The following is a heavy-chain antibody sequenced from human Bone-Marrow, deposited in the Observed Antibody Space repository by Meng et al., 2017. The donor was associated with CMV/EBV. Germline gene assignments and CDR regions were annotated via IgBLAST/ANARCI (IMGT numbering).Heavy chain of an antibody. CDR2: ISGSGGST. CDR3: AKDLLTTIDY. D-gene: IGHD4-11*01. Sequence: GESLKISCAASGFTFSSYAMSWVRQAPGKGLEWVSAISGSGGSTYYADSVKGRLTISRDNSKSTLYLQMNSLRAEDTAVYYCAKDLLTTIDYWGQGTLVTVSS. V-gene: IGHV3-23*01. J-gene: IGHJ4*02. CDR1: GFTFSSYA.